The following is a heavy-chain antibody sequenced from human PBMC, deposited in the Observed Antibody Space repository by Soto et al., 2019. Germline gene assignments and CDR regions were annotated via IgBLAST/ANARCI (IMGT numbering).Heavy chain of an antibody. J-gene: IGHJ6*02. Sequence: QITLKESGPTLVKPPQTLTLTCTFSGFSLSTSGVGVGWIRQPPGKALEWLALIYWDDGKRYSPSLKSRLTITKDTSKNQVVLTMTNMDPVDTATYYCAHARHPYYDYGMDVWGQGTTVTVSS. CDR3: AHARHPYYDYGMDV. CDR1: GFSLSTSGVG. CDR2: IYWDDGK. V-gene: IGHV2-5*02.